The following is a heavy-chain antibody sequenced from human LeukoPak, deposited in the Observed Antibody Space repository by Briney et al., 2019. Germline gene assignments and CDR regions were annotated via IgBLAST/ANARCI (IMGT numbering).Heavy chain of an antibody. Sequence: GGSLRLSCAASGFTFSSYAMSWVRQAPGRGLEWVSAISGSGSSTYYADSVKGRFTISRDNSKNTLYLQMNSLRAEDTAVYYCAKVRSKTSPYYGMDVWGQGTTVTVSS. J-gene: IGHJ6*02. V-gene: IGHV3-23*01. CDR2: ISGSGSST. CDR1: GFTFSSYA. CDR3: AKVRSKTSPYYGMDV.